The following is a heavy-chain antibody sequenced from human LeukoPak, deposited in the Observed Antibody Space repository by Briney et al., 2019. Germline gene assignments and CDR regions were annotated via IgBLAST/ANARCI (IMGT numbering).Heavy chain of an antibody. CDR1: GYTFTSYY. J-gene: IGHJ5*02. D-gene: IGHD2-2*01. V-gene: IGHV1-46*01. CDR3: ARVLRGSPAAPDRDWFDP. CDR2: INPSGGST. Sequence: ASVKVSCKASGYTFTSYYMHWVRQAPGQGLEWMGIINPSGGSTSYAQKFQGRVTMTTDTSTSTAYMDLRSLRSDDTAVYYCARVLRGSPAAPDRDWFDPWGQGTLVTVSS.